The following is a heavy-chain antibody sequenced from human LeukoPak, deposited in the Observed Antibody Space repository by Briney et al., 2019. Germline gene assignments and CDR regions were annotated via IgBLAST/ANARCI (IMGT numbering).Heavy chain of an antibody. V-gene: IGHV4-59*01. Sequence: KPSETLSLTCTVSGGSISSYYWSWIRQPPGKGLEWIAYIYYSGSTNYNSSLKSRVTISVDTSKNQFSLKLSSVTAADTAVYYCARVTGYVIEDHFDYWGQGTLVTVSS. CDR1: GGSISSYY. CDR2: IYYSGST. J-gene: IGHJ4*02. D-gene: IGHD3-22*01. CDR3: ARVTGYVIEDHFDY.